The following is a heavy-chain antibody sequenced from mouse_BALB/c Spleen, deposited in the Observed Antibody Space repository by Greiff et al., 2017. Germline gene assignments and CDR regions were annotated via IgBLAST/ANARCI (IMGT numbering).Heavy chain of an antibody. CDR3: ARELGNYYAMDY. D-gene: IGHD4-1*01. CDR1: GFTFSSYA. CDR2: ISSGGSYT. J-gene: IGHJ4*01. Sequence: EVKLVESGGGLVKPGGSLKLSCAASGFTFSSYAMSWVRQSPEKRLEWVAEISSGGSYTYYPDTVTGRFTISRDNAKNTLYLEMSSLRSEDTAMYYCARELGNYYAMDYWGQGTSVTVSS. V-gene: IGHV5-9-4*01.